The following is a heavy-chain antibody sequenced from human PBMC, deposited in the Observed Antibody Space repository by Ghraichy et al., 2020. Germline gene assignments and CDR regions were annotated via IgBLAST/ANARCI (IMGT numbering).Heavy chain of an antibody. D-gene: IGHD3-3*01. CDR2: IKQDGSEK. Sequence: GGSLRLSCAASGFTFSSYWMSWVRQAPGKGLEWVANIKQDGSEKYYVDSVKGRFTISRDNAKNSLYLQMNSLRAEDTAVYYCARSTTGYYDFWSGFVTSYYYYYGMDVWGQGTTVTVSS. V-gene: IGHV3-7*01. CDR3: ARSTTGYYDFWSGFVTSYYYYYGMDV. J-gene: IGHJ6*02. CDR1: GFTFSSYW.